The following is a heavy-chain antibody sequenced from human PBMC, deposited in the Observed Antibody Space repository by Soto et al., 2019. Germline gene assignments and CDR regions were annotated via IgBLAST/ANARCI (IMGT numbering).Heavy chain of an antibody. J-gene: IGHJ6*02. CDR2: ISGSGGST. CDR3: AKSRVRGAPKLGVYYGMDV. D-gene: IGHD3-10*01. Sequence: GGSLRLSCAASGFTFSSYAMSWVHQAPGKGLEWVSAISGSGGSTYYADSVKGRFTISRDNSKNTLYLQMNSLRAEDTAVYYCAKSRVRGAPKLGVYYGMDVWGQGTTVTVSS. V-gene: IGHV3-23*01. CDR1: GFTFSSYA.